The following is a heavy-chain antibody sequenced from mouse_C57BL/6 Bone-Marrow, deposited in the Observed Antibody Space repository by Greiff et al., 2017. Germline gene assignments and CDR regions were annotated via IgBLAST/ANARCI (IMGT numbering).Heavy chain of an antibody. CDR2: ISDGGSYT. D-gene: IGHD2-3*01. Sequence: DVKLVESGGGLVKPGGSLKLSCAASGFTFSSYAMSWVRQTPEKRLEWVATISDGGSYTYYPDNVKGRFTISRDNAKNNLYLQMSHLKSEDTAMYYCASFRGPYDGGYWGQGTTLTVSS. J-gene: IGHJ2*01. CDR3: ASFRGPYDGGY. CDR1: GFTFSSYA. V-gene: IGHV5-4*03.